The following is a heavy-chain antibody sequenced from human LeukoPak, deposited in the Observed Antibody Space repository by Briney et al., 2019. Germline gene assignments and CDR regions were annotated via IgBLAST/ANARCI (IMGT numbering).Heavy chain of an antibody. CDR1: GGSISSYY. Sequence: PSGTLSLTCTVSGGSISSYYWSWIRQPPGKGLEWIGYIYYSGSTNYNPSLKSRVTISVDRSKNQFSLKLSSVTAADTAVYYCAVAAAGLFDYWGQGTLVTVSS. V-gene: IGHV4-59*12. CDR2: IYYSGST. CDR3: AVAAAGLFDY. D-gene: IGHD6-13*01. J-gene: IGHJ4*02.